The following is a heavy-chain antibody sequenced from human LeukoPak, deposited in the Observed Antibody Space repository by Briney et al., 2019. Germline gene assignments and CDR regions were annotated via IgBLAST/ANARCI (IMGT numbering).Heavy chain of an antibody. CDR3: AKGGGGRLIYYYYMDV. CDR2: ISWNSDSI. D-gene: IGHD3-16*01. CDR1: GFIFDDYA. J-gene: IGHJ6*03. Sequence: GGSLRLSCAASGFIFDDYAMHWVRQAPGKGLEWVSGISWNSDSIDYANSVKGRFTISRDNAKNSLYLQMNSLRTEDMALYYCAKGGGGRLIYYYYMDVWGKGTTVTVSS. V-gene: IGHV3-9*03.